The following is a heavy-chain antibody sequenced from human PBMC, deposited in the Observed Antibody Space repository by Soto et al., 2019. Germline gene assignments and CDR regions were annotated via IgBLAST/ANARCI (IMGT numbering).Heavy chain of an antibody. CDR1: GGSFSGYY. D-gene: IGHD6-13*01. V-gene: IGHV4-34*01. CDR2: INHSGST. J-gene: IGHJ4*02. CDR3: ARVGIAAVLYYFDY. Sequence: QVQLQQWGAGLLKPSETLSLTCAVYGGSFSGYYWSWIRQPPGKGLEWIGEINHSGSTNYNPSLKSRVTISVDTSKNQFSLKLSSVTAADTAVYYCARVGIAAVLYYFDYWGQGTLVTVSS.